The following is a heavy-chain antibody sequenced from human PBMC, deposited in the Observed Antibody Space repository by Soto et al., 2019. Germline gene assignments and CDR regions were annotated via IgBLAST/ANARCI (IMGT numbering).Heavy chain of an antibody. J-gene: IGHJ4*02. CDR2: ISGSGGST. Sequence: HPGGSLRLSCAASGFTFSDYAMSWVRQAPGKGLEWVSSISGSGGSTYYADSVKGRFTISRDTSTNTLYVQMNSLRAEDTAIYYCAKVKTWTYLDYWGQGTLVTVSS. CDR3: AKVKTWTYLDY. D-gene: IGHD5-12*01. CDR1: GFTFSDYA. V-gene: IGHV3-23*01.